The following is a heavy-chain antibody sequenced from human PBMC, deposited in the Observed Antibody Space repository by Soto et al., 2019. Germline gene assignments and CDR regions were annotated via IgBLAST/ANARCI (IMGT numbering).Heavy chain of an antibody. V-gene: IGHV3-30-3*01. J-gene: IGHJ3*02. CDR1: GFTFSSYA. CDR3: AREWSREQLEAVAFDI. Sequence: QVQLVESGGGVVQPGRSLRLSCAASGFTFSSYAMHWVRQAPGKGLEWVAVISYDGSNKYYADSVKGRFTISRDNSKNTLYLQMNSLRAEDTAVYYCAREWSREQLEAVAFDIWGHGTMVTVSS. CDR2: ISYDGSNK. D-gene: IGHD6-6*01.